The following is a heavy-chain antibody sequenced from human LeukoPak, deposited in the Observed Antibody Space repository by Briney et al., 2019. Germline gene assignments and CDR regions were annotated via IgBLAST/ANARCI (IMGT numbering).Heavy chain of an antibody. J-gene: IGHJ6*02. D-gene: IGHD3-3*01. CDR3: AKGEWGPHYYYYYDMDV. Sequence: PGGSLRLSCAASGFTLDDYAMHWVRQAPGKGLEWVSGISWNSGSIGYADSVKGRFTISRDNAKNSLYLQMNSLRAEDTALYYCAKGEWGPHYYYYYDMDVWGQGTTVTVSS. CDR2: ISWNSGSI. V-gene: IGHV3-9*01. CDR1: GFTLDDYA.